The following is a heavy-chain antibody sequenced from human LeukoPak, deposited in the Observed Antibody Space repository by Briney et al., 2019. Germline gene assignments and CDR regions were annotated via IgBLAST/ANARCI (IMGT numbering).Heavy chain of an antibody. D-gene: IGHD3-10*02. CDR2: ISTNGVNT. CDR1: GFTFSSYA. V-gene: IGHV3-64*02. CDR3: AELGITMIGGV. J-gene: IGHJ6*04. Sequence: GGSLRLSCAAFGFTFSSYAMHWVRQAPGKGLESASAISTNGVNTYNADSVKGRFTISRDNSKNTLSLQLGSLRDEDTAVYYCAELGITMIGGVWGKGTTVTISS.